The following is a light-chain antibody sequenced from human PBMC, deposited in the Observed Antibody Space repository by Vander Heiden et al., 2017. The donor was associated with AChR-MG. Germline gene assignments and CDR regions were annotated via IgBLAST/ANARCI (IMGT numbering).Light chain of an antibody. CDR1: QSVSSSY. J-gene: IGKJ3*01. CDR3: QQDGSSPFT. Sequence: ETVLTQSPGTLSLSPGEGATLSCRASQSVSSSYLAWYQQKPGQAPRLLIYAASSRATGIPDRFSGSGSETDFTLTISRLEPEDFAVYYCQQDGSSPFTFGHGTKVDIK. CDR2: AAS. V-gene: IGKV3-20*01.